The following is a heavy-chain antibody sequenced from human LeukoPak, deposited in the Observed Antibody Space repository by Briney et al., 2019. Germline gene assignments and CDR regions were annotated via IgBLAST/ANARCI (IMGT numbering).Heavy chain of an antibody. D-gene: IGHD2-2*01. Sequence: GASVKVSCKASGGTFSSYAISWVRQAPGQGLEWMGWISAYNGNTNYAQKLQGRVTMTTDTSTSTAYMELRSLRSDDTAVYYCARDIVVVPAAMKTVRYYYYGMDVWGQGTTVTVSS. CDR1: GGTFSSYA. J-gene: IGHJ6*02. CDR2: ISAYNGNT. CDR3: ARDIVVVPAAMKTVRYYYYGMDV. V-gene: IGHV1-18*01.